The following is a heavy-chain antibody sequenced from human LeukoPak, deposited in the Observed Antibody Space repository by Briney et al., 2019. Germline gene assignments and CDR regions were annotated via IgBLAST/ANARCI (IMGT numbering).Heavy chain of an antibody. J-gene: IGHJ4*02. CDR3: ARLIGYCSGGSCYPRDY. Sequence: APVKVSCKASGYTFTGYYMHWVRQAPGQGLEWMGWINPNSGGTNYAQKFQGRVTMTRDTSISTAYMELSRLRSDDTAVYYCARLIGYCSGGSCYPRDYWGQGTLVTVSS. CDR1: GYTFTGYY. CDR2: INPNSGGT. D-gene: IGHD2-15*01. V-gene: IGHV1-2*02.